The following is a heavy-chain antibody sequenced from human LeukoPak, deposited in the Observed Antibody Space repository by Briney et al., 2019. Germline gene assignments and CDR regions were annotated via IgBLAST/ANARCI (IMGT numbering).Heavy chain of an antibody. D-gene: IGHD2/OR15-2a*01. CDR3: ASVRHDPLEYYYYVDV. Sequence: SETLSLTCAVYGDSLSRYYWTWIRQPPGKGLEWLGEINPSGSPKYNPSLKSRATISVDTSKNRFSLRLTSVTAADTALYYCASVRHDPLEYYYYVDVWGKGTTVTVSS. CDR1: GDSLSRYY. J-gene: IGHJ6*03. CDR2: INPSGSP. V-gene: IGHV4-34*01.